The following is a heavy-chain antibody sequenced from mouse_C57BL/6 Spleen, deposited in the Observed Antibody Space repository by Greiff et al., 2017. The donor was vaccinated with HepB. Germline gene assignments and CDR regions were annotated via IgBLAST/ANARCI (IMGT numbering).Heavy chain of an antibody. CDR2: INPNNGGT. V-gene: IGHV1-26*01. CDR1: GYTFTDYY. Sequence: VQLQQSGPELVKPGASVKISCKASGYTFTDYYMNWVKQSHGKSLEWIGDINPNNGGTSYNQKFKGKATLTVDKSSSTAYMELRSLTSEDSAVYYCARYSNRTWFAYWGQGTLVTVSA. CDR3: ARYSNRTWFAY. J-gene: IGHJ3*01. D-gene: IGHD2-5*01.